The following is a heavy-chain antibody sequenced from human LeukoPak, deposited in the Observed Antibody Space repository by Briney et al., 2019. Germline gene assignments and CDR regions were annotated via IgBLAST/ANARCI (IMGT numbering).Heavy chain of an antibody. CDR1: GGSFSGYY. CDR2: INHSGST. Sequence: PSETLSLTCAVYGGSFSGYYWSWIRQPPGKGLEWIGEINHSGSTNYNPSLESRVTISVDTSKNQFSLKLSSVTAADTAVYYCARGKDDFWSGYLPYYYYMDVWGKGTTVTVSS. V-gene: IGHV4-34*01. J-gene: IGHJ6*03. D-gene: IGHD3-3*01. CDR3: ARGKDDFWSGYLPYYYYMDV.